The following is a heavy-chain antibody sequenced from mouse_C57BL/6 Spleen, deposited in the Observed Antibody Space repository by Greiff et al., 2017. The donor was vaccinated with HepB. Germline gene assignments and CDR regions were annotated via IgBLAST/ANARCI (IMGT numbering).Heavy chain of an antibody. CDR3: ARATTVVEGFAY. V-gene: IGHV1-64*01. J-gene: IGHJ3*01. CDR2: IHPNSGST. Sequence: QVQLKQSGAELVKPGASVKLSCKASGYTFTSYWMHWVKQRPGQGLEWIGMIHPNSGSTNYNEKFKSKATLTVDKSSSTAYMQLSSLTSEDSAVYYCARATTVVEGFAYWGQGTLVTVSA. CDR1: GYTFTSYW. D-gene: IGHD1-1*01.